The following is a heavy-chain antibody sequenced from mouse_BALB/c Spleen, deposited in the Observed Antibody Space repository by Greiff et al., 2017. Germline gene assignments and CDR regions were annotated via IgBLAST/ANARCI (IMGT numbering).Heavy chain of an antibody. V-gene: IGHV5-17*02. D-gene: IGHD1-2*01. J-gene: IGHJ2*01. CDR3: ARGTTATYFDY. Sequence: EVKLMESGGGLVQPGGSRKLSCAASGFTFSSFGMHWVRQAPEKGLEWVAYISSGSSTIYYADTVKGRFTISRDNPKNTLFLQMTSLRSEDTAMYYCARGTTATYFDYWGQGTTLTVSS. CDR1: GFTFSSFG. CDR2: ISSGSSTI.